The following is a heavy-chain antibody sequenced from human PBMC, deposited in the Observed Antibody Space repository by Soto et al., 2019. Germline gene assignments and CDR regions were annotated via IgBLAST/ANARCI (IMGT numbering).Heavy chain of an antibody. Sequence: QVQLQQWGAGLLKPSETLSLTCAVYGGSFSGYYWCWIRQPPGKGLEWIGEINHSGSTNYNPSLKSRVTISVDTSKNQFSLKLSSVTAADTAVYYCARGSGGGYYYGSGIKVSPNYYYMDVWGKGTTVTVSS. CDR3: ARGSGGGYYYGSGIKVSPNYYYMDV. D-gene: IGHD3-10*01. CDR1: GGSFSGYY. V-gene: IGHV4-34*01. J-gene: IGHJ6*03. CDR2: INHSGST.